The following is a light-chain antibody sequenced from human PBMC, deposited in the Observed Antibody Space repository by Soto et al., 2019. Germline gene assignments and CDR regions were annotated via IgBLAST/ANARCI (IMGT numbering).Light chain of an antibody. J-gene: IGKJ2*01. Sequence: DIQMTQSPSTLSPSVGDRVTITCRASQSISSWLAWYQQKPGKAPKLFIYKASYLESGVPSRFSGSGSGTEFTLTISSLQPDDFASYYCQQYKSYPYTFGQGTKLEIK. CDR1: QSISSW. V-gene: IGKV1-5*03. CDR3: QQYKSYPYT. CDR2: KAS.